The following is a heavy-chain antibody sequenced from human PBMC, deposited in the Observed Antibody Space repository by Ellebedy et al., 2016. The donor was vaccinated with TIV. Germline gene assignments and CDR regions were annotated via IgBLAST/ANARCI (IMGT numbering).Heavy chain of an antibody. J-gene: IGHJ2*01. CDR3: ARGQGWYFDL. CDR1: GFYFSSYW. V-gene: IGHV3-7*01. Sequence: GESLKISXAASGFYFSSYWMTWVRQAPGKGLEWVASIKQDGSETYYVDSVKGRFTISRDNAKNSLYLHMDSLRGEDTAVYYCARGQGWYFDLWGRGTLVTVSS. CDR2: IKQDGSET.